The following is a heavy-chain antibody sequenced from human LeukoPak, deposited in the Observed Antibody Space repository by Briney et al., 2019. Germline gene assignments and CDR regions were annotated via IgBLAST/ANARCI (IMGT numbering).Heavy chain of an antibody. V-gene: IGHV4-59*11. J-gene: IGHJ4*02. CDR2: IYYSGST. CDR3: ARDDGNYYDSSGSYFDY. CDR1: GESISSHY. Sequence: SETLSLTCNVSGESISSHYWSWTRQSPGKGLEWIGYIYYSGSTNYNPSLKSRVTISVDTSKNQFSLKLSSVTAADTAVYYCARDDGNYYDSSGSYFDYWGQGTLVTVSS. D-gene: IGHD3-22*01.